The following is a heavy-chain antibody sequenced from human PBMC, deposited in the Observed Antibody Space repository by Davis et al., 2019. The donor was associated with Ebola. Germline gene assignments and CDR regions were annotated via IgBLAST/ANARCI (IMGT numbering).Heavy chain of an antibody. Sequence: MPSETLSLTCAVYGGSFSGYYWSWIRQPPGKGLEWIGYIYYSGSTNYNPSLKSRVTISVDTSKNQFSLKLSSVTAADTAVYYCAREFYYGSGSAFDIWGQGTMVTVSS. CDR2: IYYSGST. CDR3: AREFYYGSGSAFDI. V-gene: IGHV4-59*01. CDR1: GGSFSGYY. J-gene: IGHJ3*02. D-gene: IGHD3-10*01.